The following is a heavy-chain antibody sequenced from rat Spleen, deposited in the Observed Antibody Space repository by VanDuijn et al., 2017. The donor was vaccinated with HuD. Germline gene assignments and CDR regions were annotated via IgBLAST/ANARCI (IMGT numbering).Heavy chain of an antibody. Sequence: EVQLVESGGGLVQPGRSLKLSCAASGFTFSDHGMAWVRQTPTKGLEWVASINTGGGNPYYRASVKGRFTISRDNAKNTQYLQMDSLRSEDTATYYCARRGYRYNYFDYWGQGVMVTVSS. CDR2: INTGGGNP. CDR1: GFTFSDHG. CDR3: ARRGYRYNYFDY. D-gene: IGHD1-5*01. V-gene: IGHV5S14*01. J-gene: IGHJ2*01.